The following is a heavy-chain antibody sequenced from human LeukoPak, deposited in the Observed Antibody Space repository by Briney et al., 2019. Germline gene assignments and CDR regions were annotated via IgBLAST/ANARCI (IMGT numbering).Heavy chain of an antibody. V-gene: IGHV3-66*01. CDR3: ARDASGSNNNWFDP. CDR1: GFTVSTYS. CDR2: IYSDDRT. Sequence: GGSLRLSCAASGFTVSTYSMSRVRQAPGKGLEWVSAIYSDDRTYYADSVKGRVTISRDNSRNTAYLQMNSLRAEDTAVYYCARDASGSNNNWFDPWGQGTLVTVSS. J-gene: IGHJ5*02. D-gene: IGHD3-10*01.